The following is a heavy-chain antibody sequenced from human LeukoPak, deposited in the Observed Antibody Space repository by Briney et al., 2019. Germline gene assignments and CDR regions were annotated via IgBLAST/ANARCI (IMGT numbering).Heavy chain of an antibody. D-gene: IGHD4-23*01. Sequence: GGSLRLSCAASGFTFNNYMMSWVRQAPGKGLEWASAISDGGGNTYYADSVKGRFTISRDNSKSTLYLHMNTLRVEDTAVYYCAKPGGNYYFDSWGQGTLVTVSS. V-gene: IGHV3-23*01. CDR2: ISDGGGNT. CDR3: AKPGGNYYFDS. CDR1: GFTFNNYM. J-gene: IGHJ4*02.